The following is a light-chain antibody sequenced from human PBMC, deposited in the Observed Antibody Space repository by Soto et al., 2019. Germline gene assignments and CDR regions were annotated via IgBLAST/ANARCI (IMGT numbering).Light chain of an antibody. V-gene: IGKV3-20*01. CDR3: QQYVRSPWT. J-gene: IGKJ1*01. CDR1: QSVDSSY. CDR2: GAS. Sequence: EIVLTQSPGTLSLSPGERATLSCRASQSVDSSYLGWYQQKPGQTPKLLIYGASNRASGIPARFSGSGSGTDFTHTISRLEPEDFAVYYCQQYVRSPWTFGQGTKVEIK.